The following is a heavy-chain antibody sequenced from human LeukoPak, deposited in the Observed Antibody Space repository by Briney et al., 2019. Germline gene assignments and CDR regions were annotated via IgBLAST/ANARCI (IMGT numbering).Heavy chain of an antibody. J-gene: IGHJ4*02. D-gene: IGHD6-13*01. CDR2: INPNSGGT. CDR1: GYTFTCYY. V-gene: IGHV1-2*02. Sequence: ASVKVSCKASGYTFTCYYMHWVRQAPGQGLEWMGWINPNSGGTNYAQKFQGRVTMTRETSISTAYMELSRLRSDDTAVYYCAREVAAAGSPLFDYWGQGTLVTVSS. CDR3: AREVAAAGSPLFDY.